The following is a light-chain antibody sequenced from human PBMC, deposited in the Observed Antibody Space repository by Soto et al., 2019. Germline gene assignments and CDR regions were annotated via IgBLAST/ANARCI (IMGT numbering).Light chain of an antibody. CDR3: QQYSKWPIT. CDR2: GSS. CDR1: QSISTSY. V-gene: IGKV3-20*01. Sequence: IVLTQSPGTPSLSPGERATLSCRASQSISTSYLAWYQQKPGQAPRLLIYGSSSRATGIPARFSGSGSGTEFNLTISSLQSEDFAVYYCQQYSKWPITFGQGTRLEIK. J-gene: IGKJ5*01.